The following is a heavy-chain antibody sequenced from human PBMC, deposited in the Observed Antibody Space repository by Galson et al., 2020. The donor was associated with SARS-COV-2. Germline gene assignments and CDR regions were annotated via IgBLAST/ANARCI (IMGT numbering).Heavy chain of an antibody. CDR1: GFTFSSYA. CDR3: AKMIGYSGSYFDY. CDR2: ISGNGGST. J-gene: IGHJ4*02. Sequence: GGSLRLSCAASGFTFSSYAMSWVRQSSGRGLEWLSAISGNGGSTYYADSVKGRFTISRDNSKNTVYLQMNSLRAEDTAIYYCAKMIGYSGSYFDYWGQGTLVTVSS. V-gene: IGHV3-23*01. D-gene: IGHD1-26*01.